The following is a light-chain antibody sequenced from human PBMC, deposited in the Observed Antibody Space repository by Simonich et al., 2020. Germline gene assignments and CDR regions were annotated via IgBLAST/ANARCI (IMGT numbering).Light chain of an antibody. Sequence: EIVMTQSPATLSVSPGERATLSCRASQSVSSNLAWYQQKPGQAPRLLIYGASTRATGIPSRFRCSGVGTRVTITISSMQSEDFAVYYCQQYNNWPFTFGPGTKVDIK. CDR3: QQYNNWPFT. V-gene: IGKV3-15*01. CDR2: GAS. J-gene: IGKJ3*01. CDR1: QSVSSN.